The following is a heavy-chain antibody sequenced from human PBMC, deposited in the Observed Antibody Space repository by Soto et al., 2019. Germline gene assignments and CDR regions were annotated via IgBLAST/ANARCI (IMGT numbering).Heavy chain of an antibody. CDR1: CYTFTSYG. J-gene: IGHJ4*02. CDR3: ARGEHYYDSSGYYYYFDY. D-gene: IGHD3-22*01. V-gene: IGHV1-2*04. CDR2: INPNSGGT. Sequence: ASVKVSCKASCYTFTSYGISWVRQAPGQGLEWMGWINPNSGGTNYAQKFQGWVTMTRDTSISAAYMELSRLRSDDTAVYYCARGEHYYDSSGYYYYFDYWGEGTLVTVSS.